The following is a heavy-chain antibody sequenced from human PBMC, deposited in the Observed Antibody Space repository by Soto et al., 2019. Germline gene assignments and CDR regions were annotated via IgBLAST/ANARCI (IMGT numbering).Heavy chain of an antibody. CDR3: AKDRYCSGGSCYSRVPFDI. J-gene: IGHJ3*02. CDR2: ISGSGGST. Sequence: EVQLLESGGGLVQPGGSLRLSCAASGFTFSSYAMSWVRQAPGKGLEWVSAISGSGGSTYYADSVKGRFTISRDNSKNTLYRQMNSLRAEDTAVYYCAKDRYCSGGSCYSRVPFDIWGQGTMVTVSS. CDR1: GFTFSSYA. V-gene: IGHV3-23*01. D-gene: IGHD2-15*01.